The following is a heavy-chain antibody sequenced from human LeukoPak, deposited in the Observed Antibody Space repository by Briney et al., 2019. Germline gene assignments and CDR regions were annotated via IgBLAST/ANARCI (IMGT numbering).Heavy chain of an antibody. V-gene: IGHV1-69*04. CDR3: ARDRSGIIVGAPEGIRH. CDR2: IIPILGIA. Sequence: ASVKFSCKASGGTFSSYAISWVRQAPGQGLEWMGRIIPILGIANFAQKFQGRVTITADKFTRTAYMELSSLRSEDTAVYYCARDRSGIIVGAPEGIRHWGQGTLVTVSS. CDR1: GGTFSSYA. J-gene: IGHJ1*01. D-gene: IGHD1-26*01.